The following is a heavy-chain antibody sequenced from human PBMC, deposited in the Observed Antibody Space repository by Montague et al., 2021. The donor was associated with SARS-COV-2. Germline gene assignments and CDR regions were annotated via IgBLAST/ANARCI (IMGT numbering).Heavy chain of an antibody. CDR1: GFTFSSYV. CDR2: IRYDGTGK. V-gene: IGHV3-33*08. J-gene: IGHJ3*01. CDR3: ARVMKQWVVPRGDAFDV. Sequence: SLRLPCAASGFTFSSYVMHWVRQAPGKGLQWVAVIRYDGTGKLYGDSVKGRTTISRDNSKNTLYLQMNKLRAEDTAVYYCARVMKQWVVPRGDAFDVWGQGAMVTVSS. D-gene: IGHD6-19*01.